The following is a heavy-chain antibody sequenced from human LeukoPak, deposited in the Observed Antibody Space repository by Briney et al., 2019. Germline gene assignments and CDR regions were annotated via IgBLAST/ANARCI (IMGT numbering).Heavy chain of an antibody. V-gene: IGHV4-39*07. CDR3: VLGGYDSPYLGFDY. D-gene: IGHD3-22*01. Sequence: SETLSLTCTVSGASISSSGYYWGWIRQSPGKGLEWIATISYSGSTYYNPSLKSRVTISVDTSKNQFSLKFNSVTAADTAVYYCVLGGYDSPYLGFDYWGQGTLVTVSS. CDR2: ISYSGST. CDR1: GASISSSGYY. J-gene: IGHJ4*02.